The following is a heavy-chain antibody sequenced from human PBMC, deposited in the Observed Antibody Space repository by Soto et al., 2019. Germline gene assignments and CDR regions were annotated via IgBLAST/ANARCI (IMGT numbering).Heavy chain of an antibody. J-gene: IGHJ4*02. Sequence: SETLSLTCTVSGGSISSGDCYWSWIRQPPGKGLEWIGYIYYSGSIYYNPSLKSRVTISVDTSKNQFSLKLTSVTAADTAVYYCARDKITGLFDYWGQGTLLTVSS. D-gene: IGHD2-8*02. CDR3: ARDKITGLFDY. CDR2: IYYSGSI. V-gene: IGHV4-30-4*01. CDR1: GGSISSGDCY.